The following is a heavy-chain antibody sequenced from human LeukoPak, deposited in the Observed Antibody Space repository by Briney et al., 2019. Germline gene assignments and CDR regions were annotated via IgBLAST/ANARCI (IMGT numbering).Heavy chain of an antibody. CDR1: GLTFSIYA. CDR3: AKGFYHYFGSGSYTLDF. CDR2: ISGRDNGT. D-gene: IGHD3-10*01. V-gene: IGHV3-23*01. J-gene: IGHJ4*02. Sequence: TGGSLGLSCAASGLTFSIYAMTWVRQGPGKGLELVSGISGRDNGTWYADSVKGRFTISRDNSKNTLYLQMNTLTGEDTAVYYCAKGFYHYFGSGSYTLDFWGQGTQVTVSS.